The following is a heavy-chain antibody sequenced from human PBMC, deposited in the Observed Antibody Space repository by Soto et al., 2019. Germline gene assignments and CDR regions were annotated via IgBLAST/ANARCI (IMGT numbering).Heavy chain of an antibody. CDR2: IKSKTDGGTT. CDR3: TTGIVVVVAATPSLNDY. V-gene: IGHV3-15*01. D-gene: IGHD2-15*01. Sequence: SLRLSCAASGFTFSNALMSWVRQAPGKGLEWVGRIKSKTDGGTTDYAAPVKGRFTFSRDDSKNTLYLQMNSLKTEDTAVYYCTTGIVVVVAATPSLNDYWGQGTLVTV. J-gene: IGHJ4*02. CDR1: GFTFSNAL.